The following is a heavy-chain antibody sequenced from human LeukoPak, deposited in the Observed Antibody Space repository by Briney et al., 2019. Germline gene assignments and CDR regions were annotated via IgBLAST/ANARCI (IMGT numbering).Heavy chain of an antibody. V-gene: IGHV1-18*01. CDR3: ALYYYDSSGYYPPLGY. J-gene: IGHJ4*02. D-gene: IGHD3-22*01. Sequence: ASVKVSCKASGYTFTSYGISWVRQAPGQGLEWMGWISAYNGNTNYAQKLQGRVTMTTDTSTSTAYMELRSLRSDDTAVYYCALYYYDSSGYYPPLGYWGQGTLVTVSS. CDR2: ISAYNGNT. CDR1: GYTFTSYG.